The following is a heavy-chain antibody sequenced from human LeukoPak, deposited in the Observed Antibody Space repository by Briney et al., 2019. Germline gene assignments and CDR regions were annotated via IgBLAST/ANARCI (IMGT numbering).Heavy chain of an antibody. V-gene: IGHV7-4-1*02. CDR2: INTNTGNP. CDR3: ARDRVPRVVTAMPDWYFDL. D-gene: IGHD2-21*02. J-gene: IGHJ2*01. CDR1: GYTFTSYA. Sequence: ASVKVSCKASGYTFTSYAMNWARQAPGQGLEWMGWINTNTGNPTYAQGFTGRFVFSLDTSVSTAYLQISSLKAEDTAVYYCARDRVPRVVTAMPDWYFDLWGRGTLVTVSS.